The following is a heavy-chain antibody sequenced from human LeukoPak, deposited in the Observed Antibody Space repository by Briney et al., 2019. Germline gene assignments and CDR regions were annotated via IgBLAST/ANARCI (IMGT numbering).Heavy chain of an antibody. CDR2: INHSGST. V-gene: IGHV4-34*01. CDR1: GVSFSGYY. J-gene: IGHJ4*02. D-gene: IGHD5-12*01. Sequence: PSETLSLTCAVYGVSFSGYYWSWIRQPPGKGLEWIGEINHSGSTNYNPSLKSRVTISVDTSKNQFSLKLSSVTAADTAVYYCAGLYSGYEFDYWGQGTLVTVSS. CDR3: AGLYSGYEFDY.